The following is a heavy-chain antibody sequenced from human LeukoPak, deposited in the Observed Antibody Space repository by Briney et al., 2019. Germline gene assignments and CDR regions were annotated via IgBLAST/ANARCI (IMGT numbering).Heavy chain of an antibody. CDR1: GGSISSYY. D-gene: IGHD3-10*01. V-gene: IGHV4-59*08. CDR3: ARRTWWYGSGSLFVHDAFDI. Sequence: SETLSLTCTVSGGSISSYYWSWIRKPPGKGLGGFGNINYSGSTNYNPSLKSRVTISVDTSKNQFSLKLSSVTAADTAVYYCARRTWWYGSGSLFVHDAFDIWGQGTMVTVSS. CDR2: INYSGST. J-gene: IGHJ3*02.